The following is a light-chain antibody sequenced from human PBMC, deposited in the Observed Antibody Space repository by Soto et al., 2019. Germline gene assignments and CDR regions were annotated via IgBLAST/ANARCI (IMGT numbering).Light chain of an antibody. CDR2: DVS. Sequence: QSALTQPASVSGSPGQSITISCTGTSSDVGGYNYVSWYQQHPGKAPKLMIYDVSNRPSGVSNRFSGSKSGNTASLTISGLQAEDEADYYFSSYTSSSTQVFGTGTKLTVL. CDR1: SSDVGGYNY. V-gene: IGLV2-14*01. J-gene: IGLJ1*01. CDR3: SSYTSSSTQV.